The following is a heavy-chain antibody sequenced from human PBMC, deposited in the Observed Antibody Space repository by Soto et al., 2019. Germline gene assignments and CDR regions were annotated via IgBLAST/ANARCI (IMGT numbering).Heavy chain of an antibody. J-gene: IGHJ4*02. CDR3: ARGGRGGFDY. D-gene: IGHD3-16*01. V-gene: IGHV3-74*01. CDR2: IKSDGSST. CDR1: GFTFTSYW. Sequence: EVQLVESGGGLVPPGGSLRLPCAASGFTFTSYWMHWFHQAPGKGLLWVSRIKSDGSSTNYADSVKGRFTISRDNAKNTVYLQVNSLRAEDTAVYYCARGGRGGFDYWGQGALVTVSS.